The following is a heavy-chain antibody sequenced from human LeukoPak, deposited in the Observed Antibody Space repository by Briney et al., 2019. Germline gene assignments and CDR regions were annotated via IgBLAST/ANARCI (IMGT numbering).Heavy chain of an antibody. D-gene: IGHD4-17*01. Sequence: GGSLRLSCAASGFTFSSYGMSWVRQAPGKGLEWVAVIWYDGSNKYYADSVKGRFTISRDNSKNTLYLQMNSLRAEDTAVYYCAREKTDYGYAFDIWGQGTMVTVSS. CDR2: IWYDGSNK. V-gene: IGHV3-33*08. J-gene: IGHJ3*02. CDR1: GFTFSSYG. CDR3: AREKTDYGYAFDI.